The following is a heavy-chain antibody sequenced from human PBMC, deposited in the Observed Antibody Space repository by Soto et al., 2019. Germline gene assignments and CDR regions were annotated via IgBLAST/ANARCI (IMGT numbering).Heavy chain of an antibody. J-gene: IGHJ3*02. V-gene: IGHV4-59*01. Sequence: SETLSLTCTVSGGSISSYYWSWIRQPPGKGLEWIGYIYYSGSTNYNPSLKSRVTISVDTSKNQFSLKLSSVTAADTAVYYCASRPAGYYYGSGSYADIWGQGTMVT. D-gene: IGHD3-10*01. CDR2: IYYSGST. CDR3: ASRPAGYYYGSGSYADI. CDR1: GGSISSYY.